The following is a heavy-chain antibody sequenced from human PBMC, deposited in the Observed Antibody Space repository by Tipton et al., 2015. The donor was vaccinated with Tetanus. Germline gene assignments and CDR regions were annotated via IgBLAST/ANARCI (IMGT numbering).Heavy chain of an antibody. D-gene: IGHD2-2*01. J-gene: IGHJ5*02. CDR1: GYTFTGNY. CDR3: ARKQASCYGGCWFDP. V-gene: IGHV1-2*02. Sequence: QSGAEVKKPGASVKVSCKAAGYTFTGNYLQWVRQAPGQGLEWMGWINPDSGGTNSAQKFQGRVTMTRDTSISTAYMELSRLRSDDTAVYYCARKQASCYGGCWFDPWGQGTLVTVSS. CDR2: INPDSGGT.